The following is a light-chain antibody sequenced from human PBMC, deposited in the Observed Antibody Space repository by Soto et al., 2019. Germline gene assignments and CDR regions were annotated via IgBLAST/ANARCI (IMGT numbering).Light chain of an antibody. CDR1: SSDIGGYNY. CDR3: SSYTSSSPYV. V-gene: IGLV2-14*01. Sequence: QSALAQPASVSGSPGQSITISCTGGSSDIGGYNYVSWYQQHPGKAPKLMIYEVSNRPSGVSNRFSGSKSGNTASLTISGLQAEDEADYYCSSYTSSSPYVFGTGTKVTVL. J-gene: IGLJ1*01. CDR2: EVS.